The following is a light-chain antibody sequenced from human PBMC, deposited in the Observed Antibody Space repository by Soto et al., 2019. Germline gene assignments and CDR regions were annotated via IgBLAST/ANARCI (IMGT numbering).Light chain of an antibody. CDR1: SSNIGSNT. V-gene: IGLV1-44*01. CDR3: AAWDDSLDGYV. J-gene: IGLJ1*01. CDR2: NNN. Sequence: QSVLTQPPSASGTPGQRVTISCSGSSSNIGSNTVNWYQHLPGTAPKLLIYNNNQRPSGVPDRFSGSKSGTSASLAISGLQSEDEADYYCAAWDDSLDGYVVGTGTKLTVL.